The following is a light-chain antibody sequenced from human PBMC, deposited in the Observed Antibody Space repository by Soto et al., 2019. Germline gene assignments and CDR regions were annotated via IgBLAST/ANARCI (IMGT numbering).Light chain of an antibody. V-gene: IGLV2-14*01. CDR2: EVS. Sequence: QSVLTQPASVSGSPGQSITTSCTGTSSDVGGYNYVSWYQQHPGKAPKLIIYEVSHRPSGASNHFSGYKSGNTASLTISGLQAEDEADYYCSSYTTTSTPCVFGTGTKVTVL. CDR3: SSYTTTSTPCV. CDR1: SSDVGGYNY. J-gene: IGLJ1*01.